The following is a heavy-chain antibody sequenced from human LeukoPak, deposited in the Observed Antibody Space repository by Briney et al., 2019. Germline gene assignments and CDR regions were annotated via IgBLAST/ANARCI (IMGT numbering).Heavy chain of an antibody. Sequence: ASVKVSCKASGYTFTSYDINWVRQATGQGLEWMGWMNPNSGVTNYAQKLQGRVTITRDTSTNTAYMELRSLRSDDTAVYYCARDFGAGNYGDYYMDVWGKGTTVTVSS. J-gene: IGHJ6*03. CDR3: ARDFGAGNYGDYYMDV. CDR1: GYTFTSYD. D-gene: IGHD4-17*01. CDR2: MNPNSGVT. V-gene: IGHV1-8*03.